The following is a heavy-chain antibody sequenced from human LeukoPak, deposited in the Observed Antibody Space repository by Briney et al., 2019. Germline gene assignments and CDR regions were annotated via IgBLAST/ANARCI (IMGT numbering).Heavy chain of an antibody. Sequence: GGSLRLSCGASGFTFSNYWMSWVRQVPGKGLEWVANIKQDGSEKYYVDSVKGRFTIPRDNAKNSLYLEMNSLRAEDMAVYYCAREPDSSSEDDVFDIWGQGTMVTVSS. D-gene: IGHD4-11*01. CDR2: IKQDGSEK. CDR1: GFTFSNYW. V-gene: IGHV3-7*01. CDR3: AREPDSSSEDDVFDI. J-gene: IGHJ3*02.